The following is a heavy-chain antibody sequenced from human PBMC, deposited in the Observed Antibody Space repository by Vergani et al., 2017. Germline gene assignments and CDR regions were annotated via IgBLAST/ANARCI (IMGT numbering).Heavy chain of an antibody. CDR2: IYYSGST. Sequence: QLQLQESGPGLVKPSETLSLTCTVSGGSISSSSYYWGWIRQPPGKGLEWIGSIYYSGSTYYNPSLKSRVTISVDTSKNQFSLKLSSVTAADTAVYYCARGPRTVVVAALPFNYWGQGTLVTVSS. D-gene: IGHD2-15*01. CDR3: ARGPRTVVVAALPFNY. CDR1: GGSISSSSYY. V-gene: IGHV4-39*07. J-gene: IGHJ4*02.